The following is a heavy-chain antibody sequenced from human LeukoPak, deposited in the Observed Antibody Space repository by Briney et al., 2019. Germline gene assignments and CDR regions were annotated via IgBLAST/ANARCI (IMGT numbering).Heavy chain of an antibody. Sequence: SETLSLTSTVSGGSINSYYWSWIRQPPGKGLEWIGYIFYTGSTNYNPSLKSRVTISVDTSKNQFSLKQSSVTAADTAVYYCARHASAMPRWYNWGQGALVTVSS. CDR3: ARHASAMPRWYN. CDR2: IFYTGST. CDR1: GGSINSYY. J-gene: IGHJ4*02. V-gene: IGHV4-59*08. D-gene: IGHD2-2*01.